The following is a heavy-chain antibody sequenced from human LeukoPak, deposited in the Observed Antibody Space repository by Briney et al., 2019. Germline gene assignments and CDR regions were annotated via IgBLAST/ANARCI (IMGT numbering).Heavy chain of an antibody. CDR2: MNPNSGNT. Sequence: ASVKVSCKASGYTFTSYDINWVRQATGQGLEWMGWMNPNSGNTGYAQKFQGRVTMTTDTSTNTAYMELRSLRFDDTAMYYCARDYFSDYVFDFWGQGTLITVSS. D-gene: IGHD3-10*02. J-gene: IGHJ4*02. V-gene: IGHV1-8*01. CDR3: ARDYFSDYVFDF. CDR1: GYTFTSYD.